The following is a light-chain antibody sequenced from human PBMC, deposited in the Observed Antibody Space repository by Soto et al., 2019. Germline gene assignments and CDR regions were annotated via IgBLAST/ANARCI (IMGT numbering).Light chain of an antibody. V-gene: IGLV2-11*01. CDR3: CSYAGSWRV. J-gene: IGLJ2*01. CDR1: SSDVGGYNY. Sequence: QSVLTQPRSVSGSPGQSVTISCTGTSSDVGGYNYVSWYQQHPGKAPKLMIYDVSKRPSGVPDRFSGSKSGNTASLTISGLQAEDEADYYRCSYAGSWRVFGGGTKLTVL. CDR2: DVS.